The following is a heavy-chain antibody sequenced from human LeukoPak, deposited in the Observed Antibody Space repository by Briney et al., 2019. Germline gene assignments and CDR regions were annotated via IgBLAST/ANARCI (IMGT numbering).Heavy chain of an antibody. Sequence: SETLSLTCTVSGDSISNSFWWSWVRQPPGKGLDWIGEISHTGSTKYNPSLKNRVTISRDSSKNQFSLKLNSVTAADTATYYCTRSAGWWSLDYWGQGALVTVSS. CDR1: GDSISNSFW. D-gene: IGHD2-8*02. V-gene: IGHV4-4*02. J-gene: IGHJ4*02. CDR3: TRSAGWWSLDY. CDR2: ISHTGST.